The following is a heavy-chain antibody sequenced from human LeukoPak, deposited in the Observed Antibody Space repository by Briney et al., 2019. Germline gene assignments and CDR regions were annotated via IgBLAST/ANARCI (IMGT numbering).Heavy chain of an antibody. J-gene: IGHJ6*02. V-gene: IGHV4-34*09. Sequence: PSETLSLTCAVYGGSFSGYYWSWIRQPPGKGLEWIGYIYYSGSTYYNPSLKSRVTISVDTSKNQFSLKLSSVTAADTAVYYCARSQPDFWSGSRLGYYYGMDVWGQGTTVTVSS. D-gene: IGHD3-3*01. CDR1: GGSFSGYY. CDR2: IYYSGST. CDR3: ARSQPDFWSGSRLGYYYGMDV.